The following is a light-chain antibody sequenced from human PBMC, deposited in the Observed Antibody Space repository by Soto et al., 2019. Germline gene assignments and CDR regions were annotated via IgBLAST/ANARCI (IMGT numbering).Light chain of an antibody. CDR1: ESLLHSDGKTY. J-gene: IGKJ5*01. V-gene: IGKV2D-29*01. CDR2: ELS. CDR3: MQSIQVPIT. Sequence: IVMTQTPLSLSVAPGQPASISCKSSESLLHSDGKTYLYWYLQKPGQPPHLLIYELSNRFSGVPDKLSGSGSGTDFTLKLSRVEAEEGGVDDGMQSIQVPITFFQVPRLELK.